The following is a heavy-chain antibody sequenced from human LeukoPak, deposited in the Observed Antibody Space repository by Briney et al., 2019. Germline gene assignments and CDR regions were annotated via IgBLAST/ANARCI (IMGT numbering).Heavy chain of an antibody. CDR1: GFIFISYW. V-gene: IGHV3-7*01. Sequence: GGSLRLSCAASGFIFISYWMRWVRQAPGKGLEWVANIKQDGSAKNYVDSVKGRFTISRDNAKNSLCLQLNSLRAEDTAVYYCAGCAGNSCYFDYWGQGTLVIVSS. J-gene: IGHJ4*02. CDR3: AGCAGNSCYFDY. CDR2: IKQDGSAK. D-gene: IGHD1-1*01.